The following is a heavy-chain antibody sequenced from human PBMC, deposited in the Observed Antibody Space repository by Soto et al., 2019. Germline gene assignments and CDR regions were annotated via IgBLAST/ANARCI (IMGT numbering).Heavy chain of an antibody. Sequence: SETLSLTCTVSGGSISSSSYYWGWIRQPPGKGLEWIGSIYYSGSTYYNPSLKSRVTISVDTSKNQFSLTLSSVTAADTAVYYCARVFKMATNWFDPWGQGTLVTVSS. D-gene: IGHD5-12*01. CDR3: ARVFKMATNWFDP. J-gene: IGHJ5*02. CDR2: IYYSGST. CDR1: GGSISSSSYY. V-gene: IGHV4-39*01.